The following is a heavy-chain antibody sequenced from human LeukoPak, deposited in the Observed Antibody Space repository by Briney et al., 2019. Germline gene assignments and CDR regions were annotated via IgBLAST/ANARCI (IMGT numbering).Heavy chain of an antibody. V-gene: IGHV3-23*01. CDR1: GLTFSSYG. D-gene: IGHD3-16*01. Sequence: PGGSLRLSCAASGLTFSSYGMSWVRQAPGKGLGWVSAISGSGGSTYYADSVKGRFTISRDNSKNTLYLQMNSLRAEDTAVYYCARVGGPQAWAMQDYYYYMDVWGKGTTVTISS. J-gene: IGHJ6*03. CDR2: ISGSGGST. CDR3: ARVGGPQAWAMQDYYYYMDV.